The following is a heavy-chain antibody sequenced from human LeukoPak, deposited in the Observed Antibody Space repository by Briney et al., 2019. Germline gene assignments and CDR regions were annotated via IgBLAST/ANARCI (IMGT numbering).Heavy chain of an antibody. J-gene: IGHJ4*02. CDR3: ARDRGSGFDY. CDR1: GGSISGYY. Sequence: PSETLSLTCTVSGGSISGYYWSWLRQPPGKELEWIGYIYYSGSTNYNPSLKSRVTISVDTSKNQFSLKPSSVTAAETAVYYCARDRGSGFDYWGQGTLVTVSS. V-gene: IGHV4-59*01. D-gene: IGHD3-10*01. CDR2: IYYSGST.